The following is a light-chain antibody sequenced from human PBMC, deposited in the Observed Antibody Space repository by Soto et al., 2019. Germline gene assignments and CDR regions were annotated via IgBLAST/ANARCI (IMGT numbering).Light chain of an antibody. CDR1: QSVSSN. J-gene: IGKJ1*01. V-gene: IGKV3-15*01. Sequence: EIVMTQSPATLSVSPGERATLSCRASQSVSSNLAWYQQKPGQAPRLLIDGASTRATGIPARFSGSESGTEFTLTISSLQSEDFAVYYCQQYNNWPTWTFGQGTKV. CDR3: QQYNNWPTWT. CDR2: GAS.